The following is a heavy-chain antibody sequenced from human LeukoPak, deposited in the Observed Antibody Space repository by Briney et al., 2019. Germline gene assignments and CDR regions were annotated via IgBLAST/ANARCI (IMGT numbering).Heavy chain of an antibody. CDR2: ITSGGGAT. Sequence: GGSLRLSCAGSGISFAAFALTWVRQTPEKGLEWVAPITSGGGATHFASFATRRFTISRDNSKNTMYLQMNRLRAEDTAVYFCGSDPNGAYVGALVFWGRGTLVTVSS. CDR3: GSDPNGAYVGALVF. V-gene: IGHV3-23*01. D-gene: IGHD2-8*01. CDR1: GISFAAFA. J-gene: IGHJ4*01.